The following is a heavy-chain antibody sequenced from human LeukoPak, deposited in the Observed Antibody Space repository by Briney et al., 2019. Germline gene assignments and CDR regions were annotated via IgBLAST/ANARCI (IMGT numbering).Heavy chain of an antibody. CDR1: GFTFSSYS. J-gene: IGHJ4*02. D-gene: IGHD3-10*01. CDR2: ISSSSSYI. Sequence: PGGSLRLSCAASGFTFSSYSMNWVRQAPGKGLEWVSSISSSSSYIYYADPVKGRFTISRDNAKNSLYLQMNSLRAEDTAVYYCARDYYGSGSYDYWGQGTLVTVSS. CDR3: ARDYYGSGSYDY. V-gene: IGHV3-21*01.